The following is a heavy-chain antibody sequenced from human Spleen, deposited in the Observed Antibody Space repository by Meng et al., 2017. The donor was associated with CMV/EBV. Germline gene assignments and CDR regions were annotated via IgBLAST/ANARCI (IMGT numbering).Heavy chain of an antibody. V-gene: IGHV6-1*01. CDR3: SRDRGFVVVTSWNCFDP. CDR1: GDSISSNNLA. D-gene: IGHD2-21*02. Sequence: SQTLSLTCDFSGDSISSNNLAWNWIRQSPSRGHEWLGRTFYRCKWYNDNAVSVKSRITINPDTSKNQFCLHLTSVAPEDTAVYYCSRDRGFVVVTSWNCFDPWGQGTLVTVSS. J-gene: IGHJ5*02. CDR2: TFYRCKWYN.